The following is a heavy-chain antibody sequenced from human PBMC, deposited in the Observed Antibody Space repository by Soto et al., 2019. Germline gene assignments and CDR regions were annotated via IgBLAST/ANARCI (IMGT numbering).Heavy chain of an antibody. CDR3: ATIYGSGYRAFDY. V-gene: IGHV1-69*04. J-gene: IGHJ4*02. D-gene: IGHD3-10*01. Sequence: QVQLVQSGAEVKRPGSSVKVSCKASGDTFSFYSINWVRQAPGLGLEWMGRVNPILSMSNYAQRFQGRVTMTADKSTSTAYMELSGLRSEDTAMYYGATIYGSGYRAFDYWGQGALVTFSS. CDR2: VNPILSMS. CDR1: GDTFSFYS.